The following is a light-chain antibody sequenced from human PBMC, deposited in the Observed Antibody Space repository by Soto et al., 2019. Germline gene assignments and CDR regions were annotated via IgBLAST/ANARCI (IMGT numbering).Light chain of an antibody. V-gene: IGLV1-44*01. Sequence: QLVLTQPPSASGTPGQRVTISCSGTRSNIGSHAVNWYQQLPGTAPKRLIFSSDLRPSGVPDRFSGSKSGTSASLAISGLQSEDEADYSCAAWDDSLNAVVFGGGTKVTVL. CDR2: SSD. J-gene: IGLJ2*01. CDR3: AAWDDSLNAVV. CDR1: RSNIGSHA.